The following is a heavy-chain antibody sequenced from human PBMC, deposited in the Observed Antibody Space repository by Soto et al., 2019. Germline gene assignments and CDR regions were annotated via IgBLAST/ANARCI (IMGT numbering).Heavy chain of an antibody. CDR2: INHSGST. CDR1: GGSFSGYY. D-gene: IGHD1-1*01. CDR3: ATANWSHHYFDP. J-gene: IGHJ5*02. V-gene: IGHV4-34*01. Sequence: QVRLQQWGTGLLKSSETLSLTCAVYGGSFSGYYWSWLRQPPGKGLEWIGEINHSGSTNYNPSLKSRVTISVDTSKNQFSLKVTSVTAADTAVYYCATANWSHHYFDPWGQGTLVIVSS.